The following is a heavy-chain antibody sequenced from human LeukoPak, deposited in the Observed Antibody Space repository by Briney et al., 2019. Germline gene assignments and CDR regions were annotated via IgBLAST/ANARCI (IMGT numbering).Heavy chain of an antibody. CDR3: TKAISIFDY. J-gene: IGHJ4*02. V-gene: IGHV3-15*01. Sequence: PGESLRLSCAASGFSFSDHYMDGVRQAPGKGLECVGRIKSNSDGGTTDYAAPVNGRFTISRDDSKNTLYMQMNSLKTEYTAVYYCTKAISIFDYWGRGNLVTVSS. CDR2: IKSNSDGGTT. CDR1: GFSFSDHY.